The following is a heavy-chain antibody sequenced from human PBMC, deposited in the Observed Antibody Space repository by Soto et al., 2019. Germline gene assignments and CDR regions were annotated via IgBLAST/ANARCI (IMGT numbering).Heavy chain of an antibody. Sequence: QVQLQESGPGLVKPSETLSLTCTVSGGSISSYYWSWIRQPPGKGLEWIGYIYYSGSTNYNPYLKQRVAISVDTSKSQFPLKLSSVTAGATAVYSCASENQPQLDFWGQGTLVTVSS. J-gene: IGHJ4*02. V-gene: IGHV4-59*01. CDR2: IYYSGST. CDR1: GGSISSYY. CDR3: ASENQPQLDF. D-gene: IGHD6-13*01.